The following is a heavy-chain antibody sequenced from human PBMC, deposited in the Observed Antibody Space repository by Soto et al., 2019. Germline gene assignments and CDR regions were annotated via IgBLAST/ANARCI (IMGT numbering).Heavy chain of an antibody. D-gene: IGHD1-20*01. CDR3: AKDRMDHNSVWDPFDI. V-gene: IGHV3-23*01. CDR2: IVGGDDDR. Sequence: PXGSLRLSCPAAGFTFNIFAMSWVRQAPGRGLEWVSSIVGGDDDRYYADSVKGRFTISRDNSKNTVSLQMNSLRAEDTAIYYCAKDRMDHNSVWDPFDIWGRGSMVTVSS. CDR1: GFTFNIFA. J-gene: IGHJ3*02.